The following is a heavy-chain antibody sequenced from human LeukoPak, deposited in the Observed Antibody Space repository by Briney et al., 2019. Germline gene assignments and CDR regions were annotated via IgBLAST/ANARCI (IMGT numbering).Heavy chain of an antibody. CDR1: GGSITSIRVY. CDR3: ARARYDSSGYILDY. D-gene: IGHD3-22*01. V-gene: IGHV4-39*07. Sequence: PSEPLSLTCTVSGGSITSIRVYGGWVRQPPGGGLGWIVRIHYSGINYYNPSPKSQITMSVQTPKNPVSLKLRSVTAADTAVYSCARARYDSSGYILDYWGQGTLVTVSS. J-gene: IGHJ4*02. CDR2: IHYSGIN.